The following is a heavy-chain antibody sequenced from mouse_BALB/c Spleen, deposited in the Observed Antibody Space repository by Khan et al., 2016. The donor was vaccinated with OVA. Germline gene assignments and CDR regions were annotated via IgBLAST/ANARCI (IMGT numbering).Heavy chain of an antibody. Sequence: QVQLQQPGAELARPGASVKLSCKASGYTFTEYYINWVKQRTGQGLEWIGEISPGSGDTYYNEKFKGKATLTADKSSSTAYMQLSSLTSEASAVYFCARRNYFGYTVAYWGQGTLVTVSA. CDR3: ARRNYFGYTVAY. V-gene: IGHV1-77*01. CDR1: GYTFTEYY. CDR2: ISPGSGDT. D-gene: IGHD1-2*01. J-gene: IGHJ3*01.